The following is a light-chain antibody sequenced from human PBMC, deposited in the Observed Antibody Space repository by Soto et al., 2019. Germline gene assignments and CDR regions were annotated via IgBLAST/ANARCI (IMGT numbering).Light chain of an antibody. V-gene: IGLV2-8*01. J-gene: IGLJ3*02. Sequence: QSALTQSPSASGSPGQSVTISCTGTSSDVGNYKYVSWYQQHPGKAPKLMIYEVSKRPSGVPDRFSGSKSGNTASPTVSGLQVEDEDYYYCRSYAGSNLWVFGGGTKLTVL. CDR3: RSYAGSNLWV. CDR1: SSDVGNYKY. CDR2: EVS.